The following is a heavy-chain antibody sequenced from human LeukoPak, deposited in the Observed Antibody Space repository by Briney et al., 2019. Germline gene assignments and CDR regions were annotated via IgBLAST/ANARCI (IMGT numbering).Heavy chain of an antibody. Sequence: PGGSLRLSCAASGFIFCSYWMHWVRRAPGKGLVWVSRIQSDGSSTDYADSVRGRFTISRDNAKNMLFLQMNSLRAEDTAIYYCVRGAPFDFWGQGTLVTVSS. V-gene: IGHV3-74*01. CDR1: GFIFCSYW. CDR3: VRGAPFDF. J-gene: IGHJ4*02. CDR2: IQSDGSST.